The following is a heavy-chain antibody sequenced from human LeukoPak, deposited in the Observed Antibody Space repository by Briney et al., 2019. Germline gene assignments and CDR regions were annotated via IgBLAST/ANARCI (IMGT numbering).Heavy chain of an antibody. V-gene: IGHV4-30-4*08. CDR3: AGGDYGEGYSDSYTGV. D-gene: IGHD2-21*01. J-gene: IGHJ6*03. CDR2: IYYSGST. CDR1: GGSISSGDYY. Sequence: SQNLSLTCTVSGGSISSGDYYWSSIRQPPGKVLEFIGYIYYSGSTYYNPSLKSRVTISVDTSKNQFSLKLSSLTAPATAMYYRAGGDYGEGYSDSYTGVWGKGRPGTVSS.